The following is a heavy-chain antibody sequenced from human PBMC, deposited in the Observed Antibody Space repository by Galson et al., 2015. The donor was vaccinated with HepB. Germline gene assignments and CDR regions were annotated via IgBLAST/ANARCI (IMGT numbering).Heavy chain of an antibody. D-gene: IGHD2-2*02. Sequence: SVKVSCKASGYTFTTYAIHWVRQAPGQRLEWMGWINTGNGNTKYSQEFQGRVTITRDTSASRTYMELSSLRSEDTAVYYCARDIYTNGYYYYYAMDVWGQGTTVTVSS. CDR2: INTGNGNT. V-gene: IGHV1-3*04. CDR1: GYTFTTYA. CDR3: ARDIYTNGYYYYYAMDV. J-gene: IGHJ6*02.